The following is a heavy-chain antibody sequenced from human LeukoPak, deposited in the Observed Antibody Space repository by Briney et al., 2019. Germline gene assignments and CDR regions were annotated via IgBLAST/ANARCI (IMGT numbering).Heavy chain of an antibody. J-gene: IGHJ4*02. CDR2: ISSSSSYI. CDR1: GFTFSSYS. D-gene: IGHD3-3*01. Sequence: PGGSLRLSCAASGFTFSSYSMNWVRQAPGKGLEWVSSISSSSSYIYYADSVKGRFTISRDNAKNSLYLQMNSLRGEDTAVYYCARSPDIYDFWSGHDYWGQGTLVTVSS. V-gene: IGHV3-21*04. CDR3: ARSPDIYDFWSGHDY.